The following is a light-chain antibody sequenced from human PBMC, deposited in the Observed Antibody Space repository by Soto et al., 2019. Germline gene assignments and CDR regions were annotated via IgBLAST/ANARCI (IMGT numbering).Light chain of an antibody. CDR3: QQNNKWPPVT. CDR2: CAS. V-gene: IGKV3-15*01. Sequence: EVVMTQSPATVSVSPGEGVTLSCRASQTISNDLAWYQQKPGQAPRRLLYCASTSTTGVPARCSGGGSGTKFTLTISSLQYEDFAFYYCQQNNKWPPVTFGGGTKVEIK. J-gene: IGKJ4*01. CDR1: QTISND.